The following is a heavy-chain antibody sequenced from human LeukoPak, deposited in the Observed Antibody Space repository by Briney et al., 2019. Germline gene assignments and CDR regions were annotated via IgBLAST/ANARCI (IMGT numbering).Heavy chain of an antibody. Sequence: PSETLSLTCAVYGGSITGYYWSWIRQTPGRGLEWVGEIHYTGASSSHPSLNSRATITTDTYKNQFSLRLSSVTAADTAVYYCARGNILAGYCFDFWGQGALVTVS. D-gene: IGHD3-9*01. V-gene: IGHV4-34*01. CDR3: ARGNILAGYCFDF. J-gene: IGHJ4*02. CDR1: GGSITGYY. CDR2: IHYTGAS.